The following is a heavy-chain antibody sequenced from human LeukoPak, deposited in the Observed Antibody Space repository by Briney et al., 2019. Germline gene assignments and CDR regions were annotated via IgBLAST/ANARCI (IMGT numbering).Heavy chain of an antibody. Sequence: WASVKVSCKASGYTFTSYYMHWVRQAPGQGLEWMGWISAYNGNTNYAQKLQGRVTMTTDTSTSTAYMELRSLRSDDTAVYYCARDHYSSSSAAFDIWGQGTMVTVSS. CDR2: ISAYNGNT. V-gene: IGHV1-18*04. CDR1: GYTFTSYY. D-gene: IGHD6-6*01. J-gene: IGHJ3*02. CDR3: ARDHYSSSSAAFDI.